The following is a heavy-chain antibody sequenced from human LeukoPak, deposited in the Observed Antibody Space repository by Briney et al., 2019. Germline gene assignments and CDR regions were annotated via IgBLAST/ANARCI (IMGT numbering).Heavy chain of an antibody. D-gene: IGHD2-15*01. CDR2: ISGSGGST. Sequence: GGSLRLSCAASGFTFSSYAMSWGRQAPGKGLEWVSAISGSGGSTYYADSVKGRFTISRDNSKTTLYLQMNSLRAEDTAVYYCAKGGSLERFDYWGQGTLVTVSS. V-gene: IGHV3-23*01. CDR1: GFTFSSYA. CDR3: AKGGSLERFDY. J-gene: IGHJ4*02.